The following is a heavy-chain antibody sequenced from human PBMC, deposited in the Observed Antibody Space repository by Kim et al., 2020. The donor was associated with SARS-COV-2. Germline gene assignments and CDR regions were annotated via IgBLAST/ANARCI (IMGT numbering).Heavy chain of an antibody. V-gene: IGHV3-53*01. J-gene: IGHJ4*02. D-gene: IGHD2-21*02. CDR2: ISSGGAT. Sequence: GGSLRLSCAVSGFTVSRYYVSWVRQAPGKGLEWVSTISSGGATNSAASVKGRLTISRDNSKNTLFLQMNTLSAADTAGYYCARGGAPGSYCSSFDTCGQG. CDR3: ARGGAPGSYCSSFDT. CDR1: GFTVSRYY.